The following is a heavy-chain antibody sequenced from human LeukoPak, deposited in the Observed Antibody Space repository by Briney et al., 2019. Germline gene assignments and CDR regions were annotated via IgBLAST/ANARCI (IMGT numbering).Heavy chain of an antibody. CDR1: GFTFSSYA. Sequence: PGGSLRLSCAASGFTFSSYAMHWVRQAPGKGLEWVAVISYDGSNKYCADSVKGRFTISRDNSKNTLYLQMNSLRAEDTAVYYCAKFPDSSGYRDYFDYWGQGTLVTVSS. CDR3: AKFPDSSGYRDYFDY. V-gene: IGHV3-30*18. J-gene: IGHJ4*02. CDR2: ISYDGSNK. D-gene: IGHD3-22*01.